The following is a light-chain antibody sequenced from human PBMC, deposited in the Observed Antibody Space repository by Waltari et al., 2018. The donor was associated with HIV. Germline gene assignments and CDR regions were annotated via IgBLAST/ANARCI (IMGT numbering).Light chain of an antibody. CDR2: SDS. J-gene: IGLJ3*02. CDR1: RSTIEDTT. V-gene: IGLV1-44*01. Sequence: QSVLTQPPSASGTPGQRVTISCSAGRSTIEDTTVYRYQQLPGTAPRLVIYSDSERPSGVPDRFSGSKSGTSASLAISGLQSEDEADYYCAAWDGNLNGRVFGGGTKLTVL. CDR3: AAWDGNLNGRV.